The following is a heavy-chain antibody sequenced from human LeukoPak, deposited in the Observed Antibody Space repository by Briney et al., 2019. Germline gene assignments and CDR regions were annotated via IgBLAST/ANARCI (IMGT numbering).Heavy chain of an antibody. D-gene: IGHD5-12*01. Sequence: ASVKVSCKASGGTFSSYAISWVRQAPGQGLEWMGRIIPILGIANYAQKFQGRVTITADKSTSTAYMELSSLRSEDTAVYYCARTGEVVATTNYYYYGMDVWGQGTTVTVSS. CDR3: ARTGEVVATTNYYYYGMDV. CDR1: GGTFSSYA. CDR2: IIPILGIA. J-gene: IGHJ6*02. V-gene: IGHV1-69*04.